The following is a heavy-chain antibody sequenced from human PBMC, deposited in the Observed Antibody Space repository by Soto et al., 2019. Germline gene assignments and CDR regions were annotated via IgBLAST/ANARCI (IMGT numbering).Heavy chain of an antibody. CDR1: GDSISRDGYS. Sequence: QLQLQESGSGLVKPSQTLVLTCTVSGDSISRDGYSWSWIRQPPGKGLEWIGFIYHSGATYYNPSLKSRVTTSVDKSKNQFSLRLASVTAADTAVYSCAREMSYYFDSWGQGTLVTVSS. V-gene: IGHV4-30-2*01. J-gene: IGHJ4*02. CDR2: IYHSGAT. CDR3: AREMSYYFDS.